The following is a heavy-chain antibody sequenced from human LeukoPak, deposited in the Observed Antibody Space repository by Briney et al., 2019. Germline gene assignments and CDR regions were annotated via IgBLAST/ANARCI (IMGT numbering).Heavy chain of an antibody. D-gene: IGHD6-19*01. CDR1: GYTFTSYG. J-gene: IGHJ4*02. Sequence: ASAKVSCTASGYTFTSYGISWVRQAPGQGLEWMGWISAYNGNTNYAQKLQGRVTMTTDTSTSTAYMELRSLRSDDTAVYYCARVGYTPVAGPGDYWGQGTLVTVSS. V-gene: IGHV1-18*04. CDR3: ARVGYTPVAGPGDY. CDR2: ISAYNGNT.